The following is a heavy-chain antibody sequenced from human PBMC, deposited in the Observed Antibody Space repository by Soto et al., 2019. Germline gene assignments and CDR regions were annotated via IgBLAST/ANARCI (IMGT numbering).Heavy chain of an antibody. V-gene: IGHV3-23*01. J-gene: IGHJ4*02. D-gene: IGHD6-13*01. Sequence: GCLRVIGSVSGWTFINYAMTWVRQAPGKGLEWVSSISNRGSDTYYVDSVKGRFTISRDNSKNTLYLQMNSLRAADTAVYYCAKDTYSSSWYFWGQGTLVTVYS. CDR3: AKDTYSSSWYF. CDR1: GWTFINYA. CDR2: ISNRGSDT.